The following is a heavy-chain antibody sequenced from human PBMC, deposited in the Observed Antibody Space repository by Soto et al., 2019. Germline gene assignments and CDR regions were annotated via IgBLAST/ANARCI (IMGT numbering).Heavy chain of an antibody. V-gene: IGHV5-10-1*01. CDR1: GDSFAGYW. CDR2: IDPSDSQT. J-gene: IGHJ4*02. CDR3: ARQIYDSDTGPNFQYYFES. D-gene: IGHD3-22*01. Sequence: GESLKISCKGSGDSFAGYWINWVRQKPGKGLEWLGRIDPSDSQTYYSPSFRCHVTISVTKSITTVFLQWSSLRASDTAMYHCARQIYDSDTGPNFQYYFESWAQGTPVTVSS.